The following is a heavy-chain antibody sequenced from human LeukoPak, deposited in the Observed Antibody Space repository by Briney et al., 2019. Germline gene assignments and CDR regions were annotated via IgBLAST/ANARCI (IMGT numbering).Heavy chain of an antibody. J-gene: IGHJ4*02. CDR3: AKTDFPRYCSSTSCHDFDY. D-gene: IGHD2-2*01. Sequence: GGSLRLSCAASGFTFSSYSMNWVRQAPGKGLEWVSYIGSSSSSIYYADSVKGRFTISRDNSKNTLYLQMNSLRAEDTAVYYCAKTDFPRYCSSTSCHDFDYWGQGTLVTVSS. CDR2: IGSSSSSI. CDR1: GFTFSSYS. V-gene: IGHV3-48*01.